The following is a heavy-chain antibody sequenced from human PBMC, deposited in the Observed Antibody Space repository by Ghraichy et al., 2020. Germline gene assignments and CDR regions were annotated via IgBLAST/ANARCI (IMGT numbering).Heavy chain of an antibody. CDR3: ARGAHDYAFDC. D-gene: IGHD4-17*01. J-gene: IGHJ4*02. Sequence: SQTLSLTCAVSGDVIGAGGYSWSWIRQSPGKGLEWVGYTYHDGTTHLNPSLKNRVTILVDKSKHQFSLNLSSLTAADTAVYYCARGAHDYAFDCWGQGAPVTVTS. CDR1: GDVIGAGGYS. CDR2: TYHDGTT. V-gene: IGHV4-30-2*06.